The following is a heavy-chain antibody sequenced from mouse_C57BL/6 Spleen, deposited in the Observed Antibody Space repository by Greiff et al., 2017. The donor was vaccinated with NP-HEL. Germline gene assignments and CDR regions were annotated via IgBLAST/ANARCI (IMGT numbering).Heavy chain of an antibody. Sequence: EVKLVESGGDLVKPGGSLKLSCAASGFTFSSYGMSWVRQTPDTRLEWVATISSGGSYTYYPDSVKGRFTISRDNAKNTLYLQMSSLKSEDTAMYYCARQDDGYFFAYWGQGTLVTVSA. CDR1: GFTFSSYG. D-gene: IGHD2-3*01. CDR3: ARQDDGYFFAY. J-gene: IGHJ3*01. CDR2: ISSGGSYT. V-gene: IGHV5-6*01.